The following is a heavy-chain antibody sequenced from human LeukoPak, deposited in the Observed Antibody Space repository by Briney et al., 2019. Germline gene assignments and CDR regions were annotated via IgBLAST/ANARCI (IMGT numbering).Heavy chain of an antibody. CDR1: GFTFSTYS. CDR3: ATDPYDFWSGCYPRGVFDI. V-gene: IGHV3-21*01. J-gene: IGHJ3*02. D-gene: IGHD3-3*01. Sequence: GGSLRLSCVASGFTFSTYSMNWVRQAPGKGLEWVSSITTDSSNIYYADAVEGRFTISRDNAKNSLYLQMNSLRAEDTAVYYCATDPYDFWSGCYPRGVFDIWGQGTMVIVSS. CDR2: ITTDSSNI.